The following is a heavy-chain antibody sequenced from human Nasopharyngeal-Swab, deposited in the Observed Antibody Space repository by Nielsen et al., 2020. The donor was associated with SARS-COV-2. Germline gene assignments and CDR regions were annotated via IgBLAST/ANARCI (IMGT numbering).Heavy chain of an antibody. CDR3: TTDQGSGWFFI. CDR1: GFTFSNAW. Sequence: GGSLRLSCAASGFTFSNAWMSWVRRAPGKGLEWVGRIKSKTDGGTTDYAAPVKGRFTISRDDSKNTLYLQMNSLKTEDTAVYYCTTDQGSGWFFIWGQGTLVTVSS. D-gene: IGHD6-19*01. V-gene: IGHV3-15*01. CDR2: IKSKTDGGTT. J-gene: IGHJ4*02.